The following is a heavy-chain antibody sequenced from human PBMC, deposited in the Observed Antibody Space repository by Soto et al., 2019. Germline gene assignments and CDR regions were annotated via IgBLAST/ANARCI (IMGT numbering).Heavy chain of an antibody. Sequence: SEPLYLTYTVSDGYISGNDGSWIRQPPRKGLERIGKCYHSGSINYNPSLKSRVTRSVATSKNHLCLKLSSVTAADTAVYYCEGSRPPLGGTMDVWGKGTTVTVS. J-gene: IGHJ6*03. V-gene: IGHV4-34*01. D-gene: IGHD1-26*01. CDR3: EGSRPPLGGTMDV. CDR2: CYHSGSI. CDR1: DGYISGND.